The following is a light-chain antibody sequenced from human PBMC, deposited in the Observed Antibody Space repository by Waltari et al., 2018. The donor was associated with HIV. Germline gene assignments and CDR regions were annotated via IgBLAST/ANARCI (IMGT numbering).Light chain of an antibody. Sequence: MQLTQSPSSLSASVGDRVTITCRASQGIANFLAWYQQKPGKVPKLLLYDASTLLPGVPSRFSGSGSGTDFTLTISSLQPEDVATYYCQKYNSGLFPFGPGTRVDF. CDR2: DAS. CDR1: QGIANF. CDR3: QKYNSGLFP. V-gene: IGKV1-27*01. J-gene: IGKJ3*01.